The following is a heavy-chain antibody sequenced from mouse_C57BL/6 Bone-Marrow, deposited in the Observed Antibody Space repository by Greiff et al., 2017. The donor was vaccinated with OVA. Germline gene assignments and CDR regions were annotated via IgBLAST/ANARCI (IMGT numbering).Heavy chain of an antibody. CDR3: ARGIYYDYAWFAY. D-gene: IGHD2-4*01. V-gene: IGHV1-9*01. J-gene: IGHJ3*01. Sequence: VHLVESGAELMKPGASVKLSCKATGYTFTGYWIEWVKQRPGHGLEWIGEILPGSGSTNYNEKFKGKATFTADTSSNTAYMQLSSLTTEDSAIYDGARGIYYDYAWFAYWGQGTLVTVSA. CDR1: GYTFTGYW. CDR2: ILPGSGST.